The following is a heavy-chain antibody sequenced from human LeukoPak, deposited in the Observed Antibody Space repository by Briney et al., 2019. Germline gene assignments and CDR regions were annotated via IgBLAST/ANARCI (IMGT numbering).Heavy chain of an antibody. Sequence: SETLSLTCTVSGGSISSYYWSWIRQPPGKGLEWIGYIYYRGSTNYNPSLKSRVTISVDTSKNQFSLKRSSVTAADTAVYSCARHRFPGYSCSRYESPREHHWFFDLWGRGTLVAVSS. CDR2: IYYRGST. CDR1: GGSISSYY. D-gene: IGHD6-13*01. CDR3: ARHRFPGYSCSRYESPREHHWFFDL. J-gene: IGHJ2*01. V-gene: IGHV4-59*08.